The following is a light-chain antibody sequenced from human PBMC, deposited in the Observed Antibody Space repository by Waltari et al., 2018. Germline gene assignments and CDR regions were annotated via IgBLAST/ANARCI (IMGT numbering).Light chain of an antibody. CDR1: QSVGKY. CDR2: DTS. V-gene: IGKV3-11*01. CDR3: QQRINWLT. J-gene: IGKJ4*01. Sequence: EIILTQSPATLSLSPGERATLSCRASQSVGKYLAWYQQKPGQAPRLLIYDTSNRATGIPARFSGSGSGTDCALTISSLEPEDFALYYCQQRINWLTFGGGTKVEIK.